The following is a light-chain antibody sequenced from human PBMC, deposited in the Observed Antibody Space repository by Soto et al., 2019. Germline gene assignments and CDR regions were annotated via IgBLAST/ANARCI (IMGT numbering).Light chain of an antibody. V-gene: IGKV1-5*01. CDR3: QQYDSFSVT. J-gene: IGKJ1*01. CDR2: DVS. CDR1: QRMSGW. Sequence: DIQMTRSPSTLSSSLADRVTITCRASQRMSGWLAWHQQKPGKAPKLLIYDVSALKRGVPPRFSGSGSGTEFTLTISSLQPDDFATYYCQQYDSFSVTFGQGTKVDIK.